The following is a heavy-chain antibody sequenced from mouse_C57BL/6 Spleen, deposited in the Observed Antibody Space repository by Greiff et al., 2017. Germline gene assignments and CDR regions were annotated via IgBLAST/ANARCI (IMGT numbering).Heavy chain of an antibody. V-gene: IGHV2-5*01. CDR2: IWRGGST. J-gene: IGHJ3*01. CDR1: GFSLTSYG. CDR3: AKNEGDYDKVGLAY. Sequence: VQLQQSGPGLVQPSQSLSITCTVSGFSLTSYGVHWVRQSPGKGLEWLGVIWRGGSTDYNAAFMSRLSITKDNSKSQVFFKMNSLQADDTAIYYCAKNEGDYDKVGLAYWGQGTLVTVSA. D-gene: IGHD2-4*01.